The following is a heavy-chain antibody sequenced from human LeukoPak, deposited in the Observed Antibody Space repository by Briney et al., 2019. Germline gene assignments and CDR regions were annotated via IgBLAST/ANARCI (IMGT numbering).Heavy chain of an antibody. CDR1: GFTFSSHA. CDR2: ISYDGSNK. Sequence: GGSLRLSCAASGFTFSSHAMHWVRQAPGKGLEWVAVISYDGSNKYYADSVKGRFTISRDNSKNTLYLQMNSLRAEDTAVYYCARDHAAFDIWGQGTMVTVSS. V-gene: IGHV3-30-3*01. J-gene: IGHJ3*02. CDR3: ARDHAAFDI.